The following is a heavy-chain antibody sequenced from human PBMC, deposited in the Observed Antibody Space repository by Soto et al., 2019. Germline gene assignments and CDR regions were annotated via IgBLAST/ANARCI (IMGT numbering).Heavy chain of an antibody. V-gene: IGHV1-2*02. CDR3: AREGDLYGDYVSTSVGYGMDV. CDR1: GYTFTTYY. J-gene: IGHJ6*02. Sequence: GASVKVSCKASGYTFTTYYIHWVRQAPGQGLEWMAWINPDSGATYSAPKFQGRVTVTSDTSISTASMEMSRLTSDDTAVYYCAREGDLYGDYVSTSVGYGMDVWGQGTTVTVSS. D-gene: IGHD4-17*01. CDR2: INPDSGAT.